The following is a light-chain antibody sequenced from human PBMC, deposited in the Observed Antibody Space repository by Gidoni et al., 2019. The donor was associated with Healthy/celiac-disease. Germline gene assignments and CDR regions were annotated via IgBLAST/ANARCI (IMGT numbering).Light chain of an antibody. V-gene: IGLV1-40*01. CDR2: GNS. Sequence: QSVLTQPPSVSGAPGPRVTISCTGSSSNIGAGYDVHWYQQLPGTAPKLLIYGNSNRPSGVPDRFSGSKSGTSASLAITGLQAEDGADYYCQSYDSSLSVYVFGTGTKVTVL. CDR3: QSYDSSLSVYV. CDR1: SSNIGAGYD. J-gene: IGLJ1*01.